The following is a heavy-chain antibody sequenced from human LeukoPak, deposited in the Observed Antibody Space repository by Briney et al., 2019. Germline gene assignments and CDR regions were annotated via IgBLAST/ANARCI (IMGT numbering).Heavy chain of an antibody. V-gene: IGHV3-66*01. CDR3: AKPKAVRWYS. J-gene: IGHJ4*02. CDR1: GFTVTSNH. Sequence: PGGSLRLSCAASGFTVTSNHMNWVRQAPGKGLEWVSIIYAGGTTHYADSLKDRFTISRDDSINTLYLQMNSLRAEDTAVYYCAKPKAVRWYSWGQGTLVTVSS. D-gene: IGHD4-23*01. CDR2: IYAGGTT.